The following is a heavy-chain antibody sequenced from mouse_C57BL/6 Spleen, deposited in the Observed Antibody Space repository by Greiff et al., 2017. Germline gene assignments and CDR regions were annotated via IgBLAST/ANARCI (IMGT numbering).Heavy chain of an antibody. Sequence: EVKLQQSGPELVKPGASVKISCKASGYTFTDYYMNWVKQSHGKSLEWIGDINPNNGGTSYNQKFKGKATLTVDKSSSTAYMELRSLTSEDSAVYYCARRGSRGNAMDYWGQGTSVTVSS. V-gene: IGHV1-26*01. D-gene: IGHD1-1*01. CDR2: INPNNGGT. CDR1: GYTFTDYY. CDR3: ARRGSRGNAMDY. J-gene: IGHJ4*01.